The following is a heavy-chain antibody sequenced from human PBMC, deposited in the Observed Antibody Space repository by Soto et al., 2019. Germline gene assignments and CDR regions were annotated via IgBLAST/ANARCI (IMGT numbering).Heavy chain of an antibody. CDR1: GGSISSYY. D-gene: IGHD1-1*01. Sequence: SETLSLTCTVSGGSISSYYWSWIRQPPGKGLEWIGYIYYSGSTNYSPSLKSRVTISVDTSKNQFSLKLSSVTAADTAVYYCAGAGTEYFDYWGQGTLVTV. V-gene: IGHV4-59*01. J-gene: IGHJ4*02. CDR2: IYYSGST. CDR3: AGAGTEYFDY.